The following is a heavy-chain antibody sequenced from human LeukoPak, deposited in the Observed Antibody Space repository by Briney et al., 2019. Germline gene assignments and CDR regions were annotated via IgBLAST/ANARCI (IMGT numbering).Heavy chain of an antibody. CDR2: INNVATYT. V-gene: IGHV3-11*03. D-gene: IGHD3-10*01. J-gene: IGHJ6*02. CDR1: GFTFRDHY. CDR3: ARPMVPGVVEYFGLDV. Sequence: PGGSLRLSCAASGFTFRDHYMTWIRQAPGKGLEWIAHINNVATYTNYADSVKGRFTISRDNAKNSLYLQITRLRVEETAVYYCARPMVPGVVEYFGLDVWGPGTTVIVSS.